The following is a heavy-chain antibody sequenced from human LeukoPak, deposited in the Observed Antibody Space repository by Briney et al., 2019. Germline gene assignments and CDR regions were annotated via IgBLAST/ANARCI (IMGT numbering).Heavy chain of an antibody. CDR1: GFTISGYW. J-gene: IGHJ3*01. V-gene: IGHV3-74*01. CDR2: ISGDGSIT. CDR3: ARGRYYYESSGHYGNDAFDF. D-gene: IGHD3-22*01. Sequence: PGGSLRLSCAASGFTISGYWMHWVRQAPGKGLVWVSRISGDGSITAYADSVKGRFTISRDNSKNTLYLQMNSLRAEDTAVYYCARGRYYYESSGHYGNDAFDFWGPGTMVTVSS.